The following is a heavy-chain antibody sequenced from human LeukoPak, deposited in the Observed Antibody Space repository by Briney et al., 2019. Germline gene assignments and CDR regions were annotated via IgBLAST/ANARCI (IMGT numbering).Heavy chain of an antibody. J-gene: IGHJ3*02. V-gene: IGHV3-21*01. CDR3: ARDPGQSDAFDI. CDR2: ISSSSSYI. Sequence: PGGSLRLSCAASGFTFSSYSMNWVRQAPGKGLEWVSSISSSSSYIYYADSVKGRFTISRDNAKNSLYLQMNSLRAEDTAVYYCARDPGQSDAFDIWGQGTMVTVSS. CDR1: GFTFSSYS.